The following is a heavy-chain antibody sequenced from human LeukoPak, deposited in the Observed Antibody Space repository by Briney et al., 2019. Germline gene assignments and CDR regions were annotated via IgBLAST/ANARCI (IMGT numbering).Heavy chain of an antibody. CDR2: IYYSGST. V-gene: IGHV4-59*08. Sequence: SETLSLTCTVSGGSISSYYWSWIRQPPGKGLEWIGYIYYSGSTYYNPSLKSRVTISVDTSKNQFSLKLSSVTAADTAVYYCARITDSHRAFDIWGQGTMVTVSS. J-gene: IGHJ3*02. CDR3: ARITDSHRAFDI. D-gene: IGHD1-20*01. CDR1: GGSISSYY.